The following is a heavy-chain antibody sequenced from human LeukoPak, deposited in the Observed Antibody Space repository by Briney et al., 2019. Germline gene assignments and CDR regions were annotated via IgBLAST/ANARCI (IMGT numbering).Heavy chain of an antibody. CDR3: ARDSPRYCSSTSCHGDAFDI. Sequence: GGSLRLSCAASGFTFSSYEMNWVRQAPGKGLEWVSYISSSGSTIYYADSVKGRFTISRDNAKNSLYLQMNSLRAEDTAVYYCARDSPRYCSSTSCHGDAFDIWGQGTMVTVSS. V-gene: IGHV3-48*03. CDR1: GFTFSSYE. D-gene: IGHD2-2*01. CDR2: ISSSGSTI. J-gene: IGHJ3*02.